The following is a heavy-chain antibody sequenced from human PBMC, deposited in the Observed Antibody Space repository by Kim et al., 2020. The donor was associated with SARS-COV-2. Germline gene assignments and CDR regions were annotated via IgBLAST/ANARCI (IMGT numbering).Heavy chain of an antibody. D-gene: IGHD2-15*01. CDR3: RVVVAAIGGGDY. CDR1: GYTLTELS. CDR2: FDPEDGET. J-gene: IGHJ4*02. V-gene: IGHV1-24*01. Sequence: ASVKVSCKVSGYTLTELSMHWVRQAPGKGLEWMGGFDPEDGETIYAQKFQGRVTMTEDTSTDTAYMELSSLRSEDTAVYYCRVVVAAIGGGDYWGQGTLVTVSS.